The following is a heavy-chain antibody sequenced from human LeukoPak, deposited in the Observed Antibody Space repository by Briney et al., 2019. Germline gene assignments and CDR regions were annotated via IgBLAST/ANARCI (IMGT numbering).Heavy chain of an antibody. CDR3: TRDRDVVVSTTSHEGFDI. V-gene: IGHV4-30-4*08. D-gene: IGHD2-21*01. CDR2: IYYSGST. CDR1: GGSISSGGYY. Sequence: SQTLSLTCTVSGGSISSGGYYWSWIRQHPGKGLEWIGYIYYSGSTYANPSLKSRVTISVDTSKNQFSLKLRSVTAADTAVYYCTRDRDVVVSTTSHEGFDIWGQGTTVTVSS. J-gene: IGHJ3*02.